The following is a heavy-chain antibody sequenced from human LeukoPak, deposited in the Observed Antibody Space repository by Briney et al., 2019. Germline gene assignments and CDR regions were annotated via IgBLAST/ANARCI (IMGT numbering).Heavy chain of an antibody. CDR2: IYYSGST. V-gene: IGHV4-59*12. Sequence: SETLSLTCTVSGGSISSYYWSWIRQPPGKGLEWIGYIYYSGSTNYNPSLKSRVTISVDTSKNQFSLKLSSVTAADTAVYYCAREGITMVWGVMVDWFDPWGQGTLVTVSS. CDR3: AREGITMVWGVMVDWFDP. CDR1: GGSISSYY. J-gene: IGHJ5*02. D-gene: IGHD3-10*01.